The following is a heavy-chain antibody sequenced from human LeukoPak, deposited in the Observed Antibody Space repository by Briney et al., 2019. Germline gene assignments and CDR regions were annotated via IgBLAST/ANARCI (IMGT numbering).Heavy chain of an antibody. D-gene: IGHD3-10*01. CDR1: GGSFSGYY. CDR3: ASRGVNDY. CDR2: INHSGST. V-gene: IGHV4-34*01. J-gene: IGHJ4*02. Sequence: SETLSLTCAVYGGSFSGYYWSWIRQPPGKGLEWIGEINHSGSTNYNPSLKSRVTISVDTSKNQFSLKLSSVTAADTAVYYCASRGVNDYWGQGTLVTVSS.